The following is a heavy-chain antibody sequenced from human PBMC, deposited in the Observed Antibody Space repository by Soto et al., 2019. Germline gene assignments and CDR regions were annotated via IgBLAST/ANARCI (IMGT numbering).Heavy chain of an antibody. Sequence: GGSLRLSCAASGFTFTRYRMNWVRQAPGKGLEWVSSISSTTNYIYYGDSLKGRFTISRDNAKNSLYLEMNTLRAEDTAVYYCARESEDLTSNFDDWGQGTLVTVSS. CDR1: GFTFTRYR. J-gene: IGHJ4*02. CDR2: ISSTTNYI. CDR3: ARESEDLTSNFDD. V-gene: IGHV3-21*06.